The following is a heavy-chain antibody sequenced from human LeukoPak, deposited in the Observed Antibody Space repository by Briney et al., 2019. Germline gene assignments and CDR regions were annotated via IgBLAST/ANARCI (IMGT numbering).Heavy chain of an antibody. Sequence: GASVKVSCKASASTFRSYDINWVRQATGQGLEWMGWTNPKSGDTGYTQRFQGRVTMTRDTSINTAYMELSSPSSEDTAVYYCARGPYGTGSHFDFWGQGTLVTVSS. CDR2: TNPKSGDT. CDR1: ASTFRSYD. V-gene: IGHV1-8*02. D-gene: IGHD3-10*01. CDR3: ARGPYGTGSHFDF. J-gene: IGHJ4*02.